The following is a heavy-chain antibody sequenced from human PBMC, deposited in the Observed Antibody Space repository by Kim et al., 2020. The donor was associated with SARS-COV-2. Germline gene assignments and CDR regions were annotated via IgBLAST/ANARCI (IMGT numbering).Heavy chain of an antibody. V-gene: IGHV3-43*02. D-gene: IGHD1-7*01. Sequence: GGSLRLSCAASGFNFDDYGIHWVRQAPGKGLEWVSLISWDGASTYYVDSVRGRFTISRDNSKNSLYLQMNSLRTEDTAFYYCAKDGGELRRFRGWFDYWGQGTLVSVSS. CDR3: AKDGGELRRFRGWFDY. J-gene: IGHJ4*02. CDR1: GFNFDDYG. CDR2: ISWDGAST.